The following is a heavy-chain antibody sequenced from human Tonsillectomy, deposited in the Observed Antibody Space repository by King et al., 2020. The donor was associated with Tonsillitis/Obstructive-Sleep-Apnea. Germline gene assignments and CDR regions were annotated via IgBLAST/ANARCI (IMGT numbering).Heavy chain of an antibody. J-gene: IGHJ3*02. CDR2: IYYSGSA. CDR1: GGSISSYY. Sequence: VQLQESGPGLVKPSETLSLTCTVSGGSISSYYWSWIRQPPGKGLEWIGYIYYSGSANYNPSLKSRVTMSVVRPKNQFSLKLSSVTAADTAVYYCARDMVLEAGGDAFDIWGQGTMVTVSS. D-gene: IGHD2-8*01. V-gene: IGHV4-59*01. CDR3: ARDMVLEAGGDAFDI.